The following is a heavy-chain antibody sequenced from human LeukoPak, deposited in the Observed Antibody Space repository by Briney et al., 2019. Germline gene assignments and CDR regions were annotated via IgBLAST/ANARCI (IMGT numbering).Heavy chain of an antibody. CDR1: GYTFTGYY. CDR2: INPSGGST. J-gene: IGHJ6*03. D-gene: IGHD2-21*01. V-gene: IGHV1-46*03. CDR3: ARAHSRGYYMDV. Sequence: ASVKVSCKASGYTFTGYYMHWVRQAPGQGLEWMGIINPSGGSTSYAQKFQGRVTMTRDTSTSTVYMELSSLRSEDTAVYYCARAHSRGYYMDVWGKGTTVTVSS.